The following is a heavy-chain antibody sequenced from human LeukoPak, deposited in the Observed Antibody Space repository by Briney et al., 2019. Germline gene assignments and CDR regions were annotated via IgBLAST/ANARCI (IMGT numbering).Heavy chain of an antibody. V-gene: IGHV4-38-2*01. D-gene: IGHD6-13*01. CDR3: ATLAAAGRFDY. CDR1: GYSINSGYY. CDR2: IYRSGST. J-gene: IGHJ4*02. Sequence: SETLSLTCAVSGYSINSGYYWGWIRQPPGKGLEWIGSIYRSGSTYYNPSLKSRVTISVDRSKNQFSLRLSSVTAADTAVYYCATLAAAGRFDYWGQGTLVTVSS.